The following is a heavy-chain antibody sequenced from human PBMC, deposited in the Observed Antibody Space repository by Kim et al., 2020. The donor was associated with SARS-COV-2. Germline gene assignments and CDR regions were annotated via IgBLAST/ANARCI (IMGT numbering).Heavy chain of an antibody. D-gene: IGHD2-2*02. J-gene: IGHJ5*02. CDR2: ISGSGGST. CDR3: AKAAAIYNWFDP. CDR1: GFTFSSYA. V-gene: IGHV3-23*01. Sequence: GGSLRLSCAASGFTFSSYALSWVRQAPGKGLEWVSAISGSGGSTYYADSVKGRFTISRDNSQNTLYLQMNSLRVEDTAIYYCAKAAAIYNWFDPWGQGTLATSSS.